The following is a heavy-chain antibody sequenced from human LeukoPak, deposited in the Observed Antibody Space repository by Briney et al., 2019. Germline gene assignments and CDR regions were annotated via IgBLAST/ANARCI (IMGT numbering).Heavy chain of an antibody. V-gene: IGHV1-18*03. Sequence: ASVKVSRKSSGYIFTTYGISWVRQAPGQGLEWMGWISAYSGNTNYAQKFQGRVTMTTDTSTSTAYMELRSLRSDDMALYYCARDGMTATRFFDFWGRGTLVTVSS. CDR2: ISAYSGNT. J-gene: IGHJ4*02. D-gene: IGHD6-6*01. CDR3: ARDGMTATRFFDF. CDR1: GYIFTTYG.